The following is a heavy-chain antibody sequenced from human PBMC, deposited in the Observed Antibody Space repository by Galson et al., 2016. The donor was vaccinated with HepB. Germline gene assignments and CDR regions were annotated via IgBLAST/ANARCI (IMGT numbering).Heavy chain of an antibody. J-gene: IGHJ6*02. D-gene: IGHD4-17*01. Sequence: SLRLSCAASGFTFTRYWMHWVRQAPGKALVWVSRINSDGSSASYAYSMKDRFTISRDNAKNTLYLQMNSLRAEDTAVYYCVREDYGDDRVYYYYYGMDVWGQGTTVSVSS. CDR3: VREDYGDDRVYYYYYGMDV. CDR2: INSDGSSA. V-gene: IGHV3-74*01. CDR1: GFTFTRYW.